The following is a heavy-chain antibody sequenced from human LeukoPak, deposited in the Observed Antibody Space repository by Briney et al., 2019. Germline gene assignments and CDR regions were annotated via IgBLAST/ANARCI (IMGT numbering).Heavy chain of an antibody. J-gene: IGHJ4*02. CDR3: ARHGANYASFDY. CDR1: GGSISTSTYY. Sequence: SETLSLTCTVSGGSISTSTYYWGWIRQPPGKGLEWIGSVYYTGSTYYNPSLKSRVSMAVDTSKNQFSLKLSSVTAADTAVYYSARHGANYASFDYWGQGTLVTVSS. CDR2: VYYTGST. D-gene: IGHD4/OR15-4a*01. V-gene: IGHV4-39*01.